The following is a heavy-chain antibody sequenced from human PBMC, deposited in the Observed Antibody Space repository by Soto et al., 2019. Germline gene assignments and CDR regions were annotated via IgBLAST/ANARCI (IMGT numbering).Heavy chain of an antibody. V-gene: IGHV3-23*01. CDR2: ISGCGGST. J-gene: IGHJ4*02. CDR3: AKVSDIVVVVAAFDY. Sequence: GGSLRLSCAASGFTFTNYWMSWVRQAPGKGLDLVSAISGCGGSTYYADSVKGRFTISRDNSKNTLYLQMNSLRAEDTAVYYCAKVSDIVVVVAAFDYWGQGTLVTVSS. CDR1: GFTFTNYW. D-gene: IGHD2-15*01.